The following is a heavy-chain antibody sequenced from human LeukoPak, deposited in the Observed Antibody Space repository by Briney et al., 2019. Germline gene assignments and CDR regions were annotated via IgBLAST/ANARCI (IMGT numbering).Heavy chain of an antibody. CDR1: GFTFSGYG. V-gene: IGHV3-23*01. J-gene: IGHJ4*02. CDR2: ISGSGGNT. D-gene: IGHD3-10*01. CDR3: AKEKQTGMYYFDY. Sequence: GGSLRLSCAASGFTFSGYGMHWVRQAPGKGLEWVSAISGSGGNTYYADSVKGRFTISRDNSKNTLYLQMNSLRAEDTAVYYCAKEKQTGMYYFDYWGQGTLVTVSS.